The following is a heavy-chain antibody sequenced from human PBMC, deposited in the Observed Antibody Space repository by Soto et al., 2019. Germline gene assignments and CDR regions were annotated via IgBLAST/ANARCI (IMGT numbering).Heavy chain of an antibody. D-gene: IGHD3-16*02. CDR3: ARRAKYVWGSYRYTYPDY. CDR1: GFTFSSYA. Sequence: SGGSLRLSCAASGFTFSSYAMHWVRQAPGKGLGWVAVISYDGSNKYYADSVKGRFTISRDNSKNTLYLQMNSLRAEDTAVYYCARRAKYVWGSYRYTYPDYWGQGTLVTVSS. J-gene: IGHJ4*02. CDR2: ISYDGSNK. V-gene: IGHV3-30-3*01.